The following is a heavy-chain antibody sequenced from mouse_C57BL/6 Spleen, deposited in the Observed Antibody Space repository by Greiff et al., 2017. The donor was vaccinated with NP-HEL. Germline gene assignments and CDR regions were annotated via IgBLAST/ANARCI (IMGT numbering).Heavy chain of an antibody. CDR2: ISSGGDYI. CDR1: GFTFSSYA. J-gene: IGHJ2*01. Sequence: EVKVVESGEGLVKPGGSLKLSCAASGFTFSSYAMSWVRQTPEKRLEWVAYISSGGDYIYYADTVKGRFTITRDNARNTLYLQMSSLKSEDTAMYYCTRDDPYYGSSLDYWGQGTTLTVSS. D-gene: IGHD1-1*01. CDR3: TRDDPYYGSSLDY. V-gene: IGHV5-9-1*02.